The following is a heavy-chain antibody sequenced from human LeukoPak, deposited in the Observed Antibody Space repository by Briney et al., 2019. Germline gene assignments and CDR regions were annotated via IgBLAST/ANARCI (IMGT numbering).Heavy chain of an antibody. CDR1: GFTFSSYA. J-gene: IGHJ5*02. CDR3: GREDCNNVRCDGASDA. CDR2: ISSNNNI. Sequence: KSGGSLRLSCVGSGFTFSSYAMNWVRQAPGKGLEWVSSISSNNNIYYADSVKGRFTISRDNAKNSLSLQMNSLRGEDTAVYYCGREDCNNVRCDGASDAWGQGTLVTVSS. V-gene: IGHV3-69-1*01. D-gene: IGHD2-8*01.